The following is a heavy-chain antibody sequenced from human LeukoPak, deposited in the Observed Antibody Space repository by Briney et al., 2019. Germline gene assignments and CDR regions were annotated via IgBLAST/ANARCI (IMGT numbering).Heavy chain of an antibody. D-gene: IGHD3-22*01. Sequence: GASVKVSCKASGYTFTSYAMNWVGQAPGQGLEWMGWINTNTGNPTYAQGFTGRFVFSLDTSFSTAYLRISSLKAEDTAVYYCARVWGPLYYYDSSGYYEWEYFDYWGQGTLVTVSS. CDR1: GYTFTSYA. CDR3: ARVWGPLYYYDSSGYYEWEYFDY. J-gene: IGHJ4*02. CDR2: INTNTGNP. V-gene: IGHV7-4-1*02.